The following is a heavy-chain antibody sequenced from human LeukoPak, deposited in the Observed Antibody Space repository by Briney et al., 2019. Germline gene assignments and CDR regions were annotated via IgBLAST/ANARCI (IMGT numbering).Heavy chain of an antibody. CDR2: FRYSGTT. CDR3: ARQLRCNWPSHAFDD. Sequence: KPSETLSLTCTVSGGSISGDSCYWGWIRQPPGKGLEWIGNFRYSGTTYYNPSLKSRVAISVDTSKNQFSLKLISVTAADTAMYYCARQLRCNWPSHAFDDWGQGTMLTVSS. D-gene: IGHD1-1*01. V-gene: IGHV4-39*01. J-gene: IGHJ3*01. CDR1: GGSISGDSCY.